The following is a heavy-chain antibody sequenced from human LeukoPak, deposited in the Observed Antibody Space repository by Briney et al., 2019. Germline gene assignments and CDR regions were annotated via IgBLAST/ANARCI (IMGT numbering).Heavy chain of an antibody. D-gene: IGHD6-13*01. CDR1: GDSVSSNSAA. Sequence: SQTLSLTCAISGDSVSSNSAAWNWIRQSPPRGLEWLGRTCYMSKWYNDYAVSVKSRITINPGTSKNQFSLQLNSVTPEDTAVYYCARSSSSWYWDFDYWGQGTLVTVSS. V-gene: IGHV6-1*01. CDR2: TCYMSKWYN. CDR3: ARSSSSWYWDFDY. J-gene: IGHJ4*02.